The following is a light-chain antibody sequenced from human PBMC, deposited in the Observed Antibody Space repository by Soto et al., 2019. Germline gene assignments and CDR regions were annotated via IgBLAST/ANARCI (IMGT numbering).Light chain of an antibody. J-gene: IGLJ3*02. CDR1: SSNIGNNA. V-gene: IGLV1-36*01. CDR3: QTWGTGINWV. Sequence: QPVLTQPPSVSEAPRQRVTISCSGSSSNIGNNAVNWYQQLPGKAPKLLIYYDDLLPSGVSDRFSGSKSGTSASLAISGLQSEDEADYYCQTWGTGINWVFGGGTKLTVL. CDR2: YDD.